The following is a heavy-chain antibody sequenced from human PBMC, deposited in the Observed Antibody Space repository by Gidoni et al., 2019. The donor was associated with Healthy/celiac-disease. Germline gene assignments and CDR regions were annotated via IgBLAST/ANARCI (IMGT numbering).Heavy chain of an antibody. CDR2: IYYSGST. D-gene: IGHD6-19*01. J-gene: IGHJ3*02. Sequence: QLHLQESGPGLVKPSETLSLTCTVSGGSISRSRYYWGWIRQPPGKGLEWIGSIYYSGSTYYNPSLKSRVTISVDTSKNQCSLKLSSVTAADTAVYYCARGRDSSGWSDDAFDIWGQGTMVTVSS. CDR1: GGSISRSRYY. CDR3: ARGRDSSGWSDDAFDI. V-gene: IGHV4-39*07.